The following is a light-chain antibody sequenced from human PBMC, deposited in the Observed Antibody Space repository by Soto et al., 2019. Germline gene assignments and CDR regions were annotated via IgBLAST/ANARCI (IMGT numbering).Light chain of an antibody. CDR2: GAS. Sequence: EIVLTQSPGTLSLSPGERATLSCRASQSVRSNFLAWYQQKPGQAPRLLIYGASNRATGIPDRFSGSGSGTDFTLTITRLEPEDFAMYYCQHYGSSPLTFGGGTKVDIK. CDR1: QSVRSNF. J-gene: IGKJ4*01. CDR3: QHYGSSPLT. V-gene: IGKV3-20*01.